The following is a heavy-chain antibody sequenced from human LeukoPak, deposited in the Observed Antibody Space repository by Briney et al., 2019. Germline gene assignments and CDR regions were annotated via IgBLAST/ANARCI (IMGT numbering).Heavy chain of an antibody. CDR2: IKQDGSEK. V-gene: IGHV3-7*01. CDR3: ARDREVWFGELLAFDI. Sequence: GGSLRLSCAASGFTFSSYWMSWVRQAPGKGLEWVANIKQDGSEKYYLDSVKGRFTISRDNAKNSLYLQMNSLRAEDTAVYYCARDREVWFGELLAFDIWGKGTTVTISS. J-gene: IGHJ6*04. D-gene: IGHD3-10*01. CDR1: GFTFSSYW.